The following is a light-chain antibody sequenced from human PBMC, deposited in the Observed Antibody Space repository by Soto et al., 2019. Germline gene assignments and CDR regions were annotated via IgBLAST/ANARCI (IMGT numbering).Light chain of an antibody. V-gene: IGKV3-20*01. CDR2: EAS. J-gene: IGKJ2*01. CDR3: QQFGTSPRYT. Sequence: EILLTQSPGTLSLSPGERATLSCRTSQSVGSTYLAWYQQKPGQAPRLLIYEASRRATGIPDRFSGSGSGTDFTLTISRLEPEDFAAYYCQQFGTSPRYTFGQGTKLEI. CDR1: QSVGSTY.